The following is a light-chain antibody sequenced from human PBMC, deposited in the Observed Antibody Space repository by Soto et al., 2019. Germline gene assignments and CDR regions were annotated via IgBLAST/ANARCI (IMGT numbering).Light chain of an antibody. Sequence: EIVMAQAPGTLSVSPGERATLSCRASQGVGTNLAGYQQRPGQAPRLLIYAASTRATGIPARFSGRGSGTEFPLTISSLQSKDFALYFCQQYNKWPLYSFGQGNKLEIK. V-gene: IGKV3-15*01. CDR2: AAS. CDR3: QQYNKWPLYS. J-gene: IGKJ2*01. CDR1: QGVGTN.